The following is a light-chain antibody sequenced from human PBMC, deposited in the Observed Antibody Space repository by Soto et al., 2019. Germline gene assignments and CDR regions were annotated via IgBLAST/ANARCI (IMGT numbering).Light chain of an antibody. J-gene: IGLJ2*01. CDR3: SSYASSSTLVL. CDR2: EVS. CDR1: SSDVGGYNY. Sequence: QSALTQPASVSGSTGQSITISCTGTSSDVGGYNYVSWYQQHPGKAPKLMIYEVSHRPPGVSDRFSGSKSGNTASLTISGLLAEDEADYYCSSYASSSTLVLFGGGTKLTVL. V-gene: IGLV2-14*01.